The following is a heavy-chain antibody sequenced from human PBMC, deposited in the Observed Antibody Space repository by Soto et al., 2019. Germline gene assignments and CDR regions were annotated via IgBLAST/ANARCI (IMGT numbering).Heavy chain of an antibody. V-gene: IGHV1-69*12. D-gene: IGHD5-18*01. CDR2: IIPIFGTA. CDR3: ARGYSYGPPYYYYGMDV. CDR1: GGTFSSYA. Sequence: QVQLVQSGAEVKKPGSSVKVSCKASGGTFSSYAISWVRQAPGQGLEWMGGIIPIFGTANYAQKFQGRVTITADESTSTAYMELSSLRSEDTAVYYCARGYSYGPPYYYYGMDVWGQGTTVTVSS. J-gene: IGHJ6*02.